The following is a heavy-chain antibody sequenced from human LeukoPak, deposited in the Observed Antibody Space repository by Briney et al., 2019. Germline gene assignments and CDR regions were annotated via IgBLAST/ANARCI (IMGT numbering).Heavy chain of an antibody. J-gene: IGHJ3*02. CDR2: ISYGWST. CDR1: GDSMTSMRRYS. Sequence: SETLSLTCTVSGDSMTSMRRYSWSWIRQAPGKGLKWIGSISYGWSTNYNPSLKSRVAISVDTSQNQFSLKLMSVTAADTAVYSCARDWGIRTTEYNAFDMWGRGTMVTVSS. V-gene: IGHV4-59*12. CDR3: ARDWGIRTTEYNAFDM. D-gene: IGHD2/OR15-2a*01.